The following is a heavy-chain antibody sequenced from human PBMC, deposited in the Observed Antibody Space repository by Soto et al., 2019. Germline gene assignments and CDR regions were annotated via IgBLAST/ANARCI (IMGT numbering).Heavy chain of an antibody. CDR3: AKDRGSSWYRDYYFDY. Sequence: PGGSLRLSCAASGFTFSSYGMHWVRQAPGKGLEWVAVISYDGSNKYYADSVKGRFTISRDNSKNTLYLQMNSLRAEDTAVYYCAKDRGSSWYRDYYFDYWGQGTLVTVSS. CDR2: ISYDGSNK. D-gene: IGHD6-13*01. J-gene: IGHJ4*02. V-gene: IGHV3-30*18. CDR1: GFTFSSYG.